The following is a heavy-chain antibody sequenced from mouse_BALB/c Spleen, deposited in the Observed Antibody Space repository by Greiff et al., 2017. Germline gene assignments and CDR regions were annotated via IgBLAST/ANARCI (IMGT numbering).Heavy chain of an antibody. CDR3: ARGQNWGFDY. CDR2: SRNKANDYTT. J-gene: IGHJ2*01. Sequence: EVKVVESGGGLVQPGGSLRLSCATSGFTFSDFYMEWVRQPPGKRLEWIAASRNKANDYTTEYSASVKGRFIVSRDTSQSILYLQMNALRAEDTAIYYCARGQNWGFDYWGQGTTLTVSS. V-gene: IGHV7-1*02. D-gene: IGHD4-1*01. CDR1: GFTFSDFY.